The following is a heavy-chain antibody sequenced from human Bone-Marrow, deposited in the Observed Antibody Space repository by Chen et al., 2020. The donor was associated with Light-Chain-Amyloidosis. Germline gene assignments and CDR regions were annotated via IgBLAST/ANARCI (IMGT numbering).Heavy chain of an antibody. J-gene: IGHJ4*02. CDR1: RYTFTNYW. Sequence: DVRLGQAGPEVKKPGESLTISWKGSRYTFTNYWIGWVRQMHRKGLEWMGVIYPDEPDARYSATFEGQVTISADKSITTGFLQGRSLKASDAAMYYCARRRDGYNFDYWGQGTLVTVSS. V-gene: IGHV5-51*01. CDR2: IYPDEPDA. D-gene: IGHD5-12*01. CDR3: ARRRDGYNFDY.